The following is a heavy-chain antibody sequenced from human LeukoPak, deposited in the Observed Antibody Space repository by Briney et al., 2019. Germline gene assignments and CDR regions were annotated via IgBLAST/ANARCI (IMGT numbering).Heavy chain of an antibody. CDR1: GFSLRTSGVG. V-gene: IGHV2-5*02. Sequence: SGPTLVHPTQPLTLTCTFSGFSLRTSGVGVGWIRQPPVKALEWLALIYCDDDKRYSPALKSRLTITKDTSKNHVVLTMTNMDPVDTATYYCANSSPTEMSFDYWGQGTLVTVSS. D-gene: IGHD4-11*01. CDR3: ANSSPTEMSFDY. CDR2: IYCDDDK. J-gene: IGHJ4*02.